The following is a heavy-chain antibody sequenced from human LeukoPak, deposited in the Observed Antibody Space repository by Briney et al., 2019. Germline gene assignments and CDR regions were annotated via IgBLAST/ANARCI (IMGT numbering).Heavy chain of an antibody. CDR1: GFNFANHA. V-gene: IGHV3-23*01. J-gene: IGHJ4*02. CDR2: ISGGGDIT. D-gene: IGHD3-22*01. Sequence: GGSLRLSCAASGFNFANHAMSWVRRTAGKGLEWVSAISGGGDITYYADSVKGRFTISRDNSKNALYVQVNSLGTEDTAAYYCAKGSYYGSSGSFYFDYWGQGTLVTVSS. CDR3: AKGSYYGSSGSFYFDY.